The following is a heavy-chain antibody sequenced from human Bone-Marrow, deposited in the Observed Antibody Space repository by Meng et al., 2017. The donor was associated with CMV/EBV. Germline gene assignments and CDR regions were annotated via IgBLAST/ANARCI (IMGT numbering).Heavy chain of an antibody. J-gene: IGHJ3*02. CDR1: GYTFTSYY. CDR2: INPSGGST. Sequence: ASVKVSCKASGYTFTSYYMHWVRQAPGQGLEWMGIINPSGGSTSYAQKFQGRVTMTRDTSTSTVYMELSSLRAEDTAVYYCARHYGDPPSPGYAFDIWGQGTMVAVSS. D-gene: IGHD4-17*01. CDR3: ARHYGDPPSPGYAFDI. V-gene: IGHV1-46*01.